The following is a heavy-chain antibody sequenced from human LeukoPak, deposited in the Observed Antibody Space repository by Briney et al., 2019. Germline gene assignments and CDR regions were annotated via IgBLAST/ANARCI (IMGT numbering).Heavy chain of an antibody. Sequence: ASVKVSCKSSGGVFNDYAFSWVRQAPGQGLEWMGRIIPIVNITRYAQRSQGRVTITADTSTSTAYMELSSLRSEDTAVYYCARGGLATVTGDYWGQGTLVTVSS. CDR1: GGVFNDYA. CDR3: ARGGLATVTGDY. CDR2: IIPIVNIT. D-gene: IGHD4-11*01. V-gene: IGHV1-69*04. J-gene: IGHJ4*02.